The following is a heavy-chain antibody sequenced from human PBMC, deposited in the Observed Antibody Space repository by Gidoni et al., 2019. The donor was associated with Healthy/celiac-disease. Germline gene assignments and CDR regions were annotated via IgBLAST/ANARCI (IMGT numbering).Heavy chain of an antibody. CDR2: INHSGST. CDR1: GGSFRGYY. D-gene: IGHD3-3*01. CDR3: ARGPDRRYDFWSGYYDY. V-gene: IGHV4-34*01. J-gene: IGHJ4*02. Sequence: QVQLLPWGAGLLKPSETLSLTCAVYGGSFRGYYWSWIRQPPGKGLEWIGEINHSGSTNYNPSRKSRVTISVDTSKNQFSLKLSSVTAADTAVYYCARGPDRRYDFWSGYYDYWGQGTLVTVSS.